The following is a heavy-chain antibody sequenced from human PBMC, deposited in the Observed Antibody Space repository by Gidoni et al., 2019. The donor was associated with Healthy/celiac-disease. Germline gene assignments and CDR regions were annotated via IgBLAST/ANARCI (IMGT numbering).Heavy chain of an antibody. CDR2: ITAGNGNT. CDR3: ARVYCSSTSYTTKLGWFDP. Sequence: QVQLVQSGAEVKKPGASVKVSCKASGYTFTIYAVHWVRQAPGQRLEWMGWITAGNGNTKYSQKFQGRVTITRATSASTAYMELSSLRSEDTAVYYCARVYCSSTSYTTKLGWFDPWGQGTLVTVSS. J-gene: IGHJ5*02. CDR1: GYTFTIYA. V-gene: IGHV1-3*01. D-gene: IGHD2-2*01.